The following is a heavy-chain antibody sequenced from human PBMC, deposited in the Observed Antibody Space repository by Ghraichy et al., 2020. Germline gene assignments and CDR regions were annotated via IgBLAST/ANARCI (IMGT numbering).Heavy chain of an antibody. J-gene: IGHJ4*02. V-gene: IGHV3-21*01. CDR1: GFTFSSYS. CDR2: ISSSSSYI. Sequence: GGSLRLSCAASGFTFSSYSMNWVRQAPGKGLDWVSSISSSSSYIYYADSVKGRFTISRDNAKNSLYLQMNSLRAEDTAVYYCARGGDSSGTPFDYWGQGTLVTVSS. CDR3: ARGGDSSGTPFDY. D-gene: IGHD3-22*01.